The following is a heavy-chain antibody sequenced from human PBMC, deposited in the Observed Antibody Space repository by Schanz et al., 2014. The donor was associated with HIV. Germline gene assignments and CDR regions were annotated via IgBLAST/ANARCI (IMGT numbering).Heavy chain of an antibody. D-gene: IGHD3-3*01. J-gene: IGHJ4*02. CDR1: GGTFSSFA. CDR3: ARGWTGYYTSFDY. V-gene: IGHV1-69*01. CDR2: IIPVFSTS. Sequence: QVQLVQSGAAVKKPGSSVTVSCKTSGGTFSSFAINWVRQAPGQGLEWIGGIIPVFSTSNYAQKFQGRVTVTADESTSTVYMELSSLRSEDTAVYYCARGWTGYYTSFDYWGQGTLVTVSP.